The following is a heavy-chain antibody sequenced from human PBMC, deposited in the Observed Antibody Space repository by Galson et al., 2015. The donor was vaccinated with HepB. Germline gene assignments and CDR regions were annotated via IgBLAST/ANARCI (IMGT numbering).Heavy chain of an antibody. J-gene: IGHJ2*01. CDR3: AREERYYWDFDL. CDR2: ISYDGSNK. V-gene: IGHV3-30-3*01. CDR1: GFTFSSYA. Sequence: SLRLSCAASGFTFSSYAMHWVRQAPGKGLEWVAVISYDGSNKYYAESVKGRFTISRDNSKNTLYLQMNSLRPEDTALYYCAREERYYWDFDLWGRGTLVTVSS.